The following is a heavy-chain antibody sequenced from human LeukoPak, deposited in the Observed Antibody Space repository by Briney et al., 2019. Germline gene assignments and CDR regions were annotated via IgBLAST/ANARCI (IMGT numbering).Heavy chain of an antibody. J-gene: IGHJ3*02. CDR2: IWYDGSNK. CDR3: AKEKGSAPDAFDI. Sequence: GGSLRLSCAASGFTFSSSGMHWVRQAPGKGLEWVAVIWYDGSNKYYADSVKGRFTISRDNSKNTLYLQMNSLRAEDTAVYYCAKEKGSAPDAFDIWGQGTMVTVSS. D-gene: IGHD3-10*01. V-gene: IGHV3-33*06. CDR1: GFTFSSSG.